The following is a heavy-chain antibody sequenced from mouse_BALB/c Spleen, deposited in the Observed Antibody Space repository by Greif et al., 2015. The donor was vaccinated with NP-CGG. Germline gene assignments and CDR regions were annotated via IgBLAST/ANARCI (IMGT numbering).Heavy chain of an antibody. CDR1: GFTFSSYG. V-gene: IGHV5-6*01. CDR3: ARHEGN. J-gene: IGHJ3*01. Sequence: EVKLVESGGDLVKPGGSLKLSCAASGFTFSSYGMSWVRQTPDKRLEWVATISSGGSYTYYPDSVKGRFTISRDNAKNTLYLQMSSLKSEDTAMYYCARHEGNWGQGTLVTVSA. CDR2: ISSGGSYT.